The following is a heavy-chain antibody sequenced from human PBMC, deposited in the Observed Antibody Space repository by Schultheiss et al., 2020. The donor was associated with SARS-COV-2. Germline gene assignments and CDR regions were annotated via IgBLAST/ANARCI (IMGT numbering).Heavy chain of an antibody. CDR3: AKAAPYKGNYYGMDV. CDR1: GGSFSGYY. J-gene: IGHJ6*02. V-gene: IGHV4-59*08. Sequence: SETLSLTCAVYGGSFSGYYWSWIRQPPGKGLEWIGYIYYSGGTNYNPSVKSRVTISVDTYKNHFSLTLSSVTAADTAVYYCAKAAPYKGNYYGMDVWGQGTAVTVSS. CDR2: IYYSGGT. D-gene: IGHD1-14*01.